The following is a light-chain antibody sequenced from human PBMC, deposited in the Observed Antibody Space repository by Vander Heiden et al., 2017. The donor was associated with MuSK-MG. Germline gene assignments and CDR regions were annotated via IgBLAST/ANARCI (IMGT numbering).Light chain of an antibody. CDR1: QGISNY. CDR3: QEYKSAPLT. CDR2: AAS. Sequence: DIQMTQSPSSLSASVGDRVTITCRASQGISNYLAWYQQKPGKVPKLLIYAASTLQSAVPSPFSGTGSGTDFTLTIRSLQPEDVATYYCQEYKSAPLTFGGGTKVEMK. J-gene: IGKJ4*01. V-gene: IGKV1-27*01.